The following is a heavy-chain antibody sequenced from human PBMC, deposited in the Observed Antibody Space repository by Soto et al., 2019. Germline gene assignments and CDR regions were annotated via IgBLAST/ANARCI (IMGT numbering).Heavy chain of an antibody. J-gene: IGHJ6*03. Sequence: QVQLQESGPGLVKPSETLSLTCAVSGGSISSYYWSWIRQPPGEGLEWIGYIYYSGSTNYNTSLKSRVTKPVDTSKNQFALKLSSVTAADTAVYYCARSTTVTTSYYCYMDLWGKGTTVTVSS. D-gene: IGHD4-17*01. CDR3: ARSTTVTTSYYCYMDL. CDR1: GGSISSYY. CDR2: IYYSGST. V-gene: IGHV4-59*08.